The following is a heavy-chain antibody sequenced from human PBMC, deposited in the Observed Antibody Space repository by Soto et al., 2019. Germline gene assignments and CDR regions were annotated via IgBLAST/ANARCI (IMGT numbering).Heavy chain of an antibody. J-gene: IGHJ5*02. Sequence: GASVKVSCKASGYTFTSYDLSWVRQAPGQGLEWMGWISADNGNTNYAQKLQGRVTMTRDTSTSTVYMELSSLRSEDTAVYYCARESIVVVPAAVNWFDPWGRGTLVTVSS. CDR1: GYTFTSYD. CDR3: ARESIVVVPAAVNWFDP. V-gene: IGHV1-18*01. CDR2: ISADNGNT. D-gene: IGHD2-2*01.